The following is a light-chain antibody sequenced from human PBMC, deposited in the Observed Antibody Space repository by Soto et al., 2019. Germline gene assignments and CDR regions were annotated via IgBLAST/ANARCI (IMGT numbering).Light chain of an antibody. J-gene: IGLJ3*02. CDR2: EVN. CDR3: SSYARNRDIL. Sequence: QSVLTQPPSASGSPGQSVAISCTGSSSDVGGYSYVSWYQQHPGKAPKLMIYEVNKQPSGVPDRFSGSKSGNTASLTVSGLQAEDEADYYCSSYARNRDILFGGGTKLTVL. CDR1: SSDVGGYSY. V-gene: IGLV2-8*01.